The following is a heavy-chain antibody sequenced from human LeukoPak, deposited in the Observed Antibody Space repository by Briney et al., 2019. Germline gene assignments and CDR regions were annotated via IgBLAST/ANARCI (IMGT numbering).Heavy chain of an antibody. CDR1: GGSISSYY. CDR3: GRVDVVVPAAQKTDSSSHYYYYMDV. V-gene: IGHV4-4*07. J-gene: IGHJ6*03. CDR2: SYTNGSS. D-gene: IGHD2-2*01. Sequence: PSETLSLTCTVSGGSISSYYWSWIRQPAGKGMEWIGRSYTNGSSNYNSSLNRQVPMSVETYKTQFSLKLNSVPAAATAVYYCGRVDVVVPAAQKTDSSSHYYYYMDVWGRGTTVTVFS.